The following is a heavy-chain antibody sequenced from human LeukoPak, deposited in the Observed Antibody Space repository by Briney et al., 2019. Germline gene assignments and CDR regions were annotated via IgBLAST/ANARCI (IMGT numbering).Heavy chain of an antibody. CDR1: GGSISSGYY. J-gene: IGHJ4*02. Sequence: SETLSLTCTVSGGSISSGYYWGWLRPPPGKGLGWIGTIYHSGSTYYNPSLKSRVTISVDTSKNQFSLKLSSVTAADTAVYYCARTGRSYSSVWFSDYWGQGTLVTVSS. CDR2: IYHSGST. V-gene: IGHV4-38-2*02. CDR3: ARTGRSYSSVWFSDY. D-gene: IGHD6-19*01.